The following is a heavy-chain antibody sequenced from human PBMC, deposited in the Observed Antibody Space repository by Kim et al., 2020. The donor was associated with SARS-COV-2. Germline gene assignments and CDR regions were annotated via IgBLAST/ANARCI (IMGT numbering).Heavy chain of an antibody. Sequence: SETLSLTCTVSGGSISSSSYYWGWIRQPPGKGLEWIGSIYYSGSTYYNPSLKSRVTISVDTSKNQFSLKLSSVTAADTAVYYCARHGRRDYSITNRSFDYWGQGTLVTVSS. D-gene: IGHD4-4*01. CDR2: IYYSGST. V-gene: IGHV4-39*01. CDR3: ARHGRRDYSITNRSFDY. J-gene: IGHJ4*02. CDR1: GGSISSSSYY.